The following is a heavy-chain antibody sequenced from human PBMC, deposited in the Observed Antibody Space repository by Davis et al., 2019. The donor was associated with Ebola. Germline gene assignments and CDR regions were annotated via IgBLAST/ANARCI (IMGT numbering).Heavy chain of an antibody. CDR2: ISSSRSTI. J-gene: IGHJ6*02. CDR3: ARDNVDTATYYGMDV. Sequence: GESLKISCAASGFTFSRYSMNWVRQAPGKGLEWISHISSSRSTIYYADSVKGRFTISRDNSKNTLYLQMNSLRAEDTAVYYCARDNVDTATYYGMDVWGQGTTVTVSS. V-gene: IGHV3-48*01. CDR1: GFTFSRYS. D-gene: IGHD5-18*01.